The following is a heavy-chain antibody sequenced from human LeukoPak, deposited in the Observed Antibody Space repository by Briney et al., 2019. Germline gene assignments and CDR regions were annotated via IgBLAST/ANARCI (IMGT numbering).Heavy chain of an antibody. V-gene: IGHV4-61*02. CDR3: ARLPDP. CDR1: GGSISSGTHY. Sequence: SETLSLTCTVSGGSISSGTHYWYWIRQPAGKGLEWIGRIYTSGITNYNPSLKSRVIISVDTSKNQFSLKLTSVTASDTAVYYCARLPDPWGQGTLVTVSS. CDR2: IYTSGIT. J-gene: IGHJ5*02.